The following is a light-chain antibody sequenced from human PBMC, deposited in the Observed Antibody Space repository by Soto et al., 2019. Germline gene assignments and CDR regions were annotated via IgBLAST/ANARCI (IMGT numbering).Light chain of an antibody. CDR2: GAS. V-gene: IGKV3-20*01. CDR3: QQYGSSPA. J-gene: IGKJ4*01. CDR1: QSVSSSY. Sequence: EIVLTQSPGTLSLSPGERATLSCRASQSVSSSYLAWYQQKPGQAPRLLIYGASSRATGIPDRFSGSGSGTDFPVTMSRLEPEGFGVYFCQQYGSSPAFGGGTKVEIK.